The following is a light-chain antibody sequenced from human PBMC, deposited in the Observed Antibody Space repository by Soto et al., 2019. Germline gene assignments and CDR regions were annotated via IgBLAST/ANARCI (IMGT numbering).Light chain of an antibody. J-gene: IGKJ1*01. CDR1: QSISSW. CDR3: QQYNSYS. Sequence: DIQMTQSPSTLSASVGDRLTITCRASQSISSWLAWYQQKPGTAPKLLIYHASTLESGVPSRFSGSGSGTEFTLTISSLQPDDFATYYCQQYNSYSFGQGTKVDI. CDR2: HAS. V-gene: IGKV1-5*01.